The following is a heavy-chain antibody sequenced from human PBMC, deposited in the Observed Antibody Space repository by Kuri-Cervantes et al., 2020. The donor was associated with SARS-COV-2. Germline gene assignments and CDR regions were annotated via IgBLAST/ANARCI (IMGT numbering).Heavy chain of an antibody. Sequence: GGSLRLSCAASGFTFSDYYMSWIRQAPGKGLEGVSYISSSSSYTNYADSVKGRFTISRDNAKNSLYLQMNSLRAEDTAVYYCARDTYCSSTSCHYYYGMDVWGQGTTVTVSS. D-gene: IGHD2-2*01. CDR1: GFTFSDYY. CDR3: ARDTYCSSTSCHYYYGMDV. CDR2: ISSSSSYT. J-gene: IGHJ6*02. V-gene: IGHV3-11*05.